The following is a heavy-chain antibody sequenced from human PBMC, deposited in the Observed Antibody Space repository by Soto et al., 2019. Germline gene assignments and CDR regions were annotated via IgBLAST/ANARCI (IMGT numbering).Heavy chain of an antibody. D-gene: IGHD5-12*01. CDR3: ATSIVATLGNFES. CDR1: GGVFSTYA. CDR2: IIPIFGTS. V-gene: IGHV1-69*01. J-gene: IGHJ4*02. Sequence: QLHLVQSGAEVKKSWSSVKVSCKASGGVFSTYAISCVRQALGQGLEWMGVIIPIFGTSNYAQRFQGRVTIAADESARAAYMELSSLESEDAALYYCATSIVATLGNFESWGQGTLVTVYS.